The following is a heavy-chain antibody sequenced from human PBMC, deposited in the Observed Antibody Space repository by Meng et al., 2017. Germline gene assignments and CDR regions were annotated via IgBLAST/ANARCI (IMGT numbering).Heavy chain of an antibody. CDR3: ARILRGYSGYVSDY. CDR1: GFSLSTSGVG. D-gene: IGHD5-12*01. J-gene: IGHJ4*02. Sequence: SGPTLVKPTQTLTLTCTFSGFSLSTSGVGVGWIRQPPGKALEWLALIYWDDDKRYSPSLKSRLTITKDTSKNQVVLTMTNMDPVDTATYYCARILRGYSGYVSDYWGQGTLVTVSS. CDR2: IYWDDDK. V-gene: IGHV2-5*02.